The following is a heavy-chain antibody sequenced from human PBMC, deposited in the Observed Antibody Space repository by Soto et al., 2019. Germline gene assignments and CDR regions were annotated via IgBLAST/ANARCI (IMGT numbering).Heavy chain of an antibody. D-gene: IGHD3-9*01. J-gene: IGHJ4*02. CDR3: ARLEGLATISYYFDF. V-gene: IGHV4-39*01. CDR2: IYYRGNA. Sequence: QLQLQESGPGLVKPSETLSLTCSVSDDSINSDKYYWGWIRQPPGKGLEWIGSIYYRGNAYYNPSRQPRVTISLDKSRSQFSLKLTSVTAADSAVYFCARLEGLATISYYFDFWGPGALVTVSS. CDR1: DDSINSDKYY.